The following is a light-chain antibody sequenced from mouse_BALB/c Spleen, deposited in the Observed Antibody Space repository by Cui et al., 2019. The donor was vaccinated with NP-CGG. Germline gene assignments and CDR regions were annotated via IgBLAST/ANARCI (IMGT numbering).Light chain of an antibody. CDR3: TLWYSNHWV. CDR1: TGAVTTNNY. V-gene: IGLV1*01. CDR2: GTN. J-gene: IGLJ1*01. Sequence: QAVVTQESALTTSPGETVTLTCRSSTGAVTTNNYANWVQEKPDHLFTGLIGGTNNQPGVPARFSGSLIGDKAALTITGAQTEDEAIYFCTLWYSNHWVFGGGTKLTVL.